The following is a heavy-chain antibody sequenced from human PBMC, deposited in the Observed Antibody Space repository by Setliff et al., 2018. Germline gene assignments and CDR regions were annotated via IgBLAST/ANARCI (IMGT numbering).Heavy chain of an antibody. CDR2: INHSGST. D-gene: IGHD6-19*01. Sequence: PSETLSLTCAVYGGSFSGYYWSWIRQPPGKGLEWIGEINHSGSTNYNPSLKSRVTISVDTSKNQFSLKLSSVTAADTAVYYCATLPYSSGPLHDYWGQGTLVTVSS. CDR1: GGSFSGYY. CDR3: ATLPYSSGPLHDY. V-gene: IGHV4-34*01. J-gene: IGHJ4*02.